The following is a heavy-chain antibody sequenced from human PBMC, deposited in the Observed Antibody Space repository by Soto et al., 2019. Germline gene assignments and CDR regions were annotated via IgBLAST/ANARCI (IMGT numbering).Heavy chain of an antibody. J-gene: IGHJ4*02. CDR1: GGTFSSYA. V-gene: IGHV1-69*13. D-gene: IGHD5-12*01. CDR3: ARVNVEYSGYGPNDY. Sequence: AAVTVSYKASGGTFSSYAISWLRQAPGQGLEWMGGIIPIFGTANYAQKFQGSVTITADESTSTAYMELSSLRSEDTAGYYCARVNVEYSGYGPNDYWGQGTLVTVSS. CDR2: IIPIFGTA.